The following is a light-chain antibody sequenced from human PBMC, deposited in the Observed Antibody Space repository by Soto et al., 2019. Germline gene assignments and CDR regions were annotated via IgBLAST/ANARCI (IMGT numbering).Light chain of an antibody. CDR3: QQYYSTPPRT. CDR2: WAS. Sequence: DIVMTQSPDSLAVSLGERATINCKSNQSVLYSSNNKNYLAWYQQKPGQPPKLLIYWASTRESGVPDRFSGSGSGTDFTLTISSLQAEDVAVYYCQQYYSTPPRTFGPGTKVDIK. V-gene: IGKV4-1*01. J-gene: IGKJ3*01. CDR1: QSVLYSSNNKNY.